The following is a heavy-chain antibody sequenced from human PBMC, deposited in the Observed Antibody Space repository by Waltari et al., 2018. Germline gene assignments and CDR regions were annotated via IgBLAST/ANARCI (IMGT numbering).Heavy chain of an antibody. D-gene: IGHD6-13*01. CDR1: GGSLSSSNW. V-gene: IGHV4-4*02. CDR3: ARAYSSSWYGEYFQH. J-gene: IGHJ1*01. Sequence: QVQLQESGPGLVKPSGTLSLTCAVSGGSLSSSNWWSWGRQPPGTGLGWIGEIYHSGVTNYNPSLKSRVTISVDKSKNQFSLKLSSVTAADTAVYYCARAYSSSWYGEYFQHWGQGTLVTVSS. CDR2: IYHSGVT.